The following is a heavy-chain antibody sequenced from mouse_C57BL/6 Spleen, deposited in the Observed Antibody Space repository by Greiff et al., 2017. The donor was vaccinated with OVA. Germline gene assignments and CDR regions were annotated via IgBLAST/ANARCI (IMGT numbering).Heavy chain of an antibody. CDR2: IDPSDSYT. CDR3: ASYDGYYGAAY. D-gene: IGHD2-3*01. V-gene: IGHV1-50*01. CDR1: GYTFTSYW. J-gene: IGHJ3*01. Sequence: QVQLQQPGAELVKPGASVKLSCKASGYTFTSYWMQWVKQRPGQGLEWIGEIDPSDSYTNYNQKFKGKATLTVDTSSSTAYMQLSSLTSEDSAVYYCASYDGYYGAAYWGQGTLVTVSA.